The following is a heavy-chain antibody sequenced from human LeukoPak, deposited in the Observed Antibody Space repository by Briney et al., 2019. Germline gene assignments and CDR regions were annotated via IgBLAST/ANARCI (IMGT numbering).Heavy chain of an antibody. J-gene: IGHJ3*02. CDR1: GYTFTGYY. Sequence: GASVKVSCKASGYTFTGYYMHWVRQAPGQGLEWMGWINPNSGGTNYAQKCQGRVTMTRDTSISTACMELSRLRSDDPAVYYCAREMFWTAYCSSTSCSDDAFDIWGQGTMVTVSS. CDR3: AREMFWTAYCSSTSCSDDAFDI. CDR2: INPNSGGT. V-gene: IGHV1-2*02. D-gene: IGHD2-2*01.